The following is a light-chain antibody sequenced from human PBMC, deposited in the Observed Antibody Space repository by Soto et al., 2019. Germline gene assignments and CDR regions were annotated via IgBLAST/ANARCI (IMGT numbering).Light chain of an antibody. CDR2: EVS. CDR3: SSYTSSSTLYV. V-gene: IGLV2-14*01. CDR1: SSDVGGYNY. Sequence: QSVLTQPASMSGSPGQSITISCTGTSSDVGGYNYVSWYQHHPGKAPKLMIYEVSNRPSGVSNRFSGSKSGNTASLTISGLQAEDEADYYCSSYTSSSTLYVFGTGTKVTVL. J-gene: IGLJ1*01.